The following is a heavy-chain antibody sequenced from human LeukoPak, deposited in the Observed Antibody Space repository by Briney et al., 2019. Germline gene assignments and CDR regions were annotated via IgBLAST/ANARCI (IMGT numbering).Heavy chain of an antibody. V-gene: IGHV1-2*02. CDR1: AYTFTGYY. D-gene: IGHD6-13*01. CDR2: INPNSGGT. Sequence: ASVKVSCKASAYTFTGYYMHWVRQAPGQGLEWMGWINPNSGGTNYAQKFQGRVTMTRDTSISTAYMELSRLRSDDTAVYYCARGTSSSPSPFDPWGQGTLVTVSS. J-gene: IGHJ5*02. CDR3: ARGTSSSPSPFDP.